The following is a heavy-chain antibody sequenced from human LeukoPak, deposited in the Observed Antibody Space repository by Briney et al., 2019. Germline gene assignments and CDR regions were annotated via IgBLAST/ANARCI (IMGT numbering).Heavy chain of an antibody. V-gene: IGHV3-7*01. D-gene: IGHD2-8*02. J-gene: IGHJ4*02. CDR2: IKQDGSKK. CDR3: GSEYCNGDVCWNY. CDR1: GFTFSSYA. Sequence: GGSLRLSCAASGFTFSSYAMSWVRQAPGKGLEWVANIKQDGSKKYYVDSVKGRFSISRDNAKSSLYLQMNSLRAEDTGVYYCGSEYCNGDVCWNYWGQGTLVTVSS.